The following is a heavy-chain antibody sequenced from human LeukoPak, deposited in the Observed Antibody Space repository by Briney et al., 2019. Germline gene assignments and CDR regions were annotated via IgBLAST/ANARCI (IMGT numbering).Heavy chain of an antibody. V-gene: IGHV1-46*01. CDR2: INPSGGST. D-gene: IGHD4-23*01. J-gene: IGHJ4*02. CDR3: ARATRGNTPDY. CDR1: GYTFTSYY. Sequence: ASVKVSCKASGYTFTSYYIHWVRQAPGQGLEWMGIINPSGGSTIYAQKFQGRVTMTWDTSTSTVYMELSSLRSEDTAVYYCARATRGNTPDYWGQGTLVTVSS.